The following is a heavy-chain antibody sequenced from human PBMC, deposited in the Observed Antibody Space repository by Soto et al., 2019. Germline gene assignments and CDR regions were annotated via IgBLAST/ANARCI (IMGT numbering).Heavy chain of an antibody. V-gene: IGHV4-34*01. CDR1: GGSFSSYY. CDR2: INHSGST. CDR3: ARGLYYYGSGRYFDY. Sequence: QVQLQQWGAGLLKPSETLSLTCAVYGGSFSSYYWSWIRQPPGKGLEWIGEINHSGSTNYNPSLKRRVTLSVDTSKNHFSLRLSSVTAADTAVYYCARGLYYYGSGRYFDYWGQGTLVTVSS. J-gene: IGHJ4*02. D-gene: IGHD3-10*01.